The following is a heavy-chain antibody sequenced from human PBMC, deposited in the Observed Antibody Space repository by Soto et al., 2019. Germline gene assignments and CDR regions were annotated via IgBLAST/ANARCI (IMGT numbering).Heavy chain of an antibody. Sequence: ASVKVSCQASGYTFTSYYMHWVRQAPGQGLEWMGIINPSGGSTSYAQKFQGRVTMTRDTSTSTVYMELSSLRSEDTAVYYCARDRQLVYWFDPWGQGTLVTVSS. V-gene: IGHV1-46*01. J-gene: IGHJ5*02. CDR2: INPSGGST. CDR1: GYTFTSYY. CDR3: ARDRQLVYWFDP. D-gene: IGHD6-13*01.